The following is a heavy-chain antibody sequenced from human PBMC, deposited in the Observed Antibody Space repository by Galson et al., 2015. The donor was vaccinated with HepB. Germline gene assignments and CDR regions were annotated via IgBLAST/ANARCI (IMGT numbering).Heavy chain of an antibody. CDR1: GYIFSNYA. Sequence: SVKVSCKASGYIFSNYAMNWVRQAPGQALEWMGWINTNTGNPTYAQGFTGRFAFSLDTSVITAYLQISNLKAEDTAVYYCARGRYGDYANDAFDIWGQGTMVTVSP. D-gene: IGHD5-12*01. J-gene: IGHJ3*02. CDR3: ARGRYGDYANDAFDI. CDR2: INTNTGNP. V-gene: IGHV7-4-1*02.